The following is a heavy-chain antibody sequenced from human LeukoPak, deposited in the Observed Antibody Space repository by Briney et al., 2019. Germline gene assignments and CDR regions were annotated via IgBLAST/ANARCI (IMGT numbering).Heavy chain of an antibody. J-gene: IGHJ3*02. CDR1: GGXISNYY. D-gene: IGHD6-13*01. CDR2: FYYSGST. Sequence: SETLSLTCTVSGGXISNYYWSWLRQPPGKGLEWIGYFYYSGSTSYNPSLKSRVTISVATSKNQFSLKLSSVTAADTAVYYCAKGGIRSGAFDIWGQGTRVTVSS. CDR3: AKGGIRSGAFDI. V-gene: IGHV4-59*01.